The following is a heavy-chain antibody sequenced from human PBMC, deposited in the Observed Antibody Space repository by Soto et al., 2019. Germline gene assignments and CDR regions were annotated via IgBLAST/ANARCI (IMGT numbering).Heavy chain of an antibody. Sequence: SVSNAWMNWVRQAPGKGLEWVGRIKSKTDGGTTDYAAPVKGRFTISRDDSKNTLYLQMNSLKTEDTAVYYCTTRIAVVGMDVWGQGPTVTVSS. CDR3: TTRIAVVGMDV. D-gene: IGHD6-19*01. V-gene: IGHV3-15*07. J-gene: IGHJ6*02. CDR1: SVSNAW. CDR2: IKSKTDGGTT.